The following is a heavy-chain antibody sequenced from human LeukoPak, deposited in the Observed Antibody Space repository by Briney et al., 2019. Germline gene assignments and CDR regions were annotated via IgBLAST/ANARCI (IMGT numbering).Heavy chain of an antibody. CDR3: ARGDILTGYQGPFDP. Sequence: PSETLSLTCTVSGGSISSYYWSWIRQPPGKGLEWIGYIYYSGSTNYNPSLKSRVTISVDTSKNQFSLKLSSVTAADTAVYYCARGDILTGYQGPFDPWGQGTLVTVSS. CDR2: IYYSGST. V-gene: IGHV4-59*01. J-gene: IGHJ5*02. D-gene: IGHD3-9*01. CDR1: GGSISSYY.